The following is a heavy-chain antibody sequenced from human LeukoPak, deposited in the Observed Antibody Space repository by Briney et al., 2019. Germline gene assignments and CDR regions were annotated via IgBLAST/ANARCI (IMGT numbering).Heavy chain of an antibody. CDR2: TGLESVHT. Sequence: PGGSLRLSCAASGFIFIRHAMSWVRQAPGKGLEWVSTTGLESVHTLCADSVQGRFTVSRDNSRNTLDLQMDNLKVDNTAVYYCAKGDDIGKPPTRAYYFDIWGQGTLVTVSS. CDR3: AKGDDIGKPPTRAYYFDI. D-gene: IGHD5-24*01. CDR1: GFIFIRHA. V-gene: IGHV3-23*01. J-gene: IGHJ4*02.